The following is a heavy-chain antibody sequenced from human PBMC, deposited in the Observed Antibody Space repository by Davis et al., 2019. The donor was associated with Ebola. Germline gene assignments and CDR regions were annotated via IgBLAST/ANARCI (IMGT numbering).Heavy chain of an antibody. J-gene: IGHJ6*02. Sequence: PGGSLRLSCSDSGSTFSSYAMHWVRQAPGKGLEWVAVISYDGSNKYYADSVKGRFTISRDNSKNTLYLQMNSLRAEDTAVYYCASTMTPRYYYYGMDVWGQGTTVTVSS. CDR1: GSTFSSYA. V-gene: IGHV3-30-3*01. CDR3: ASTMTPRYYYYGMDV. D-gene: IGHD3-22*01. CDR2: ISYDGSNK.